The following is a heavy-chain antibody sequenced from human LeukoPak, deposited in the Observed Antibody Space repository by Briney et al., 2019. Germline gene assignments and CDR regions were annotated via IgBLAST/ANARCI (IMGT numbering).Heavy chain of an antibody. Sequence: GGSLRLSCAASGFSFSSYAMSWVRQAPGKGLEWVSAISSGGTTFYPDSVKGRFTISRDNSKNTLYLQMNSRRAEDTAVYYFAPDRGLVRYFNFWGQGTLVTVSS. CDR1: GFSFSSYA. D-gene: IGHD3-10*01. V-gene: IGHV3-23*01. CDR2: ISSGGTT. CDR3: APDRGLVRYFNF. J-gene: IGHJ4*02.